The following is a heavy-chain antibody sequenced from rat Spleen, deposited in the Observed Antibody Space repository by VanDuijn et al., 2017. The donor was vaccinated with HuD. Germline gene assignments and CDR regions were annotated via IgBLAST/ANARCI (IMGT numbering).Heavy chain of an antibody. Sequence: QVQLKESGPGLVQPSQTLSLTCTVSGFSLSSHGVIWVRQPPGKGLEWVGAIWSSGITDYDSTLKSRLSISRDTSKSQVFLKMNSLQTEDTATYYCARAGSAAISLGNWFAYWGQGTLVTVSS. D-gene: IGHD1-2*01. J-gene: IGHJ3*01. V-gene: IGHV2-13*01. CDR1: GFSLSSHG. CDR2: IWSSGIT. CDR3: ARAGSAAISLGNWFAY.